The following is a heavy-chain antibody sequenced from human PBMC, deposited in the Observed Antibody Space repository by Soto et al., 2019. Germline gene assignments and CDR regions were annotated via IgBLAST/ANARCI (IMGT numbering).Heavy chain of an antibody. CDR2: INHSGST. J-gene: IGHJ6*02. Sequence: SETLCLTCAVYGGSFSGYYWSWIRQPPGKGLEWIGEINHSGSTNYNPSLKSRVTISVDTSKNQFSLKLSSVTAADTAVYYCARGSMVIATHDYYYYGMDVWGQGTTVTVSS. D-gene: IGHD2-21*01. CDR1: GGSFSGYY. V-gene: IGHV4-34*01. CDR3: ARGSMVIATHDYYYYGMDV.